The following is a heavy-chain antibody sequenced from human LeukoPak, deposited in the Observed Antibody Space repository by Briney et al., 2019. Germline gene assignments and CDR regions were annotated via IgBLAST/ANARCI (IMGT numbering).Heavy chain of an antibody. J-gene: IGHJ4*02. Sequence: SETLSLTCTVSGGSISSYYWSWIRQPPGKGMEWIGYIYYSGSTNYNPSLKSRVTISVDTSKNQFSLKLSSVSAADTAVYYCARSRDGYNFFRGFDYWGQGTLVTVSS. CDR1: GGSISSYY. D-gene: IGHD5-12*01. CDR2: IYYSGST. V-gene: IGHV4-59*01. CDR3: ARSRDGYNFFRGFDY.